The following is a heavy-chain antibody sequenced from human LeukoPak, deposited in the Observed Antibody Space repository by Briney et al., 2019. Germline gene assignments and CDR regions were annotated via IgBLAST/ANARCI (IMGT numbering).Heavy chain of an antibody. V-gene: IGHV7-4-1*02. Sequence: ASVKVSCKASGYTFTDYTINWVRQAPGQGLEWMGWINTNAGNPTYAQGFTGRFVFSLDTSVTTAYLEISSLKVEDTAMYYCARGGPHDYWGQGTLVTVSS. CDR1: GYTFTDYT. D-gene: IGHD3-16*01. CDR3: ARGGPHDY. J-gene: IGHJ4*02. CDR2: INTNAGNP.